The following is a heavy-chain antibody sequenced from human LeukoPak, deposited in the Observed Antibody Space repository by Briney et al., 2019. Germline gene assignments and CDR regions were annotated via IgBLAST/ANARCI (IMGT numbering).Heavy chain of an antibody. CDR2: IGETAT. CDR1: GFPFETND. V-gene: IGHV3-23*01. CDR3: AKDWIQFNRVFDCFDS. Sequence: GGSLRLSCATSGFPFETNDMSWVREAPGKGLEWFASIGETATFYADSVTGRFTISRDKSKNTVNLQINRLRVKHTAIYCCAKDWIQFNRVFDCFDSWGQGTLVSVSS. J-gene: IGHJ4*02. D-gene: IGHD5-18*01.